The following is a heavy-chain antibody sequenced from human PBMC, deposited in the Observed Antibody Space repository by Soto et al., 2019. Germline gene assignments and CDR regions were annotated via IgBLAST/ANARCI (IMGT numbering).Heavy chain of an antibody. CDR3: ARDDYKDGGNNWFDP. J-gene: IGHJ5*02. Sequence: ASETLSLTCTVSGGSITNYHWSWIRQPAGKGLEWIGRIYTKERTNYNLSFRNRVTMSVDTSKNQFSLKLDAVTAADTAVYYCARDDYKDGGNNWFDPWGQGTLVTVSS. D-gene: IGHD3-16*01. V-gene: IGHV4-4*07. CDR1: GGSITNYH. CDR2: IYTKERT.